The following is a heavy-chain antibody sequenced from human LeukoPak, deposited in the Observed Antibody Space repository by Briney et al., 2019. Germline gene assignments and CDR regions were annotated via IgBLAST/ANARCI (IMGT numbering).Heavy chain of an antibody. CDR2: IYSGGST. D-gene: IGHD1-26*01. J-gene: IGHJ4*02. Sequence: GGSLRLSCAASGFTFSNNDMSWVRQAPGKGLEWVSVIYSGGSTYYADSVKGRFTISRDNSKNTLYLQMNSLRAEDTAVYYCADLNLVGALDYWGQGTLVTVSS. CDR3: ADLNLVGALDY. CDR1: GFTFSNND. V-gene: IGHV3-23*03.